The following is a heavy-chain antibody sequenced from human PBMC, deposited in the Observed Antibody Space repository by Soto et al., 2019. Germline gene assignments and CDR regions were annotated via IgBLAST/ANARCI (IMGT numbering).Heavy chain of an antibody. Sequence: QVQLVESGGGLVKPGGSLRLSCAASGIVFSDYMSWVRQAPGKGLEWLSYISGSGRTIYSADSVKGRFTISRDNATHSLYLPLNNVRTAATATYYCARLPFPWGWFDPWGPGPLVTVSS. CDR2: ISGSGRTI. J-gene: IGHJ5*02. CDR1: GIVFSDY. D-gene: IGHD3-16*01. V-gene: IGHV3-11*01. CDR3: ARLPFPWGWFDP.